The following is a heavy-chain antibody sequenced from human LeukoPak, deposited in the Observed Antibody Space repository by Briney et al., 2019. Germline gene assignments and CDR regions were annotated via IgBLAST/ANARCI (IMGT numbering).Heavy chain of an antibody. CDR3: AKDGGLWVSAHWGDS. J-gene: IGHJ4*02. CDR2: ITTSDGNT. D-gene: IGHD7-27*01. CDR1: GFTFSSYT. Sequence: GGSLRLSCAASGFTFSSYTMSWVRQAPGKGLEWVSPITTSDGNTYYADSVKGRFTASRDNSKNTLFLQMTSLRAEDTAVYYCAKDGGLWVSAHWGDSWGRGTLVTVSS. V-gene: IGHV3-23*01.